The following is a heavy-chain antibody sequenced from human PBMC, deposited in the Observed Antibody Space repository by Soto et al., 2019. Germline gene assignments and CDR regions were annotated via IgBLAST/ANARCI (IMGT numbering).Heavy chain of an antibody. D-gene: IGHD6-6*01. CDR1: GGSFSGYY. CDR3: ARAPTGGIAARPEFDY. Sequence: SETLSLTCAVYGGSFSGYYWSWIRQPPGKGLEWIGEINHSGSTNYNPSLKSRVTISVDTSKNQFSLKLSSVTAADTAVYYCARAPTGGIAARPEFDYWGQGTQVTVSS. CDR2: INHSGST. V-gene: IGHV4-34*01. J-gene: IGHJ4*02.